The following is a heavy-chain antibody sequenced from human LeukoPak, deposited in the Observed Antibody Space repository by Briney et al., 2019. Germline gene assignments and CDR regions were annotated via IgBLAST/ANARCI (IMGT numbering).Heavy chain of an antibody. CDR2: INHSGST. CDR3: ARHRRGYCSSTSCKYFDY. V-gene: IGHV4-34*01. CDR1: GGSFSGYY. D-gene: IGHD2-2*01. Sequence: SETLSLTCAVYGGSFSGYYWSWIRQPPGKGLEWIGEINHSGSTNYNPSLKSRVTISVDTSKNQFSLKLSPVTAADTAVYYCARHRRGYCSSTSCKYFDYWGQGTLVTVSS. J-gene: IGHJ4*02.